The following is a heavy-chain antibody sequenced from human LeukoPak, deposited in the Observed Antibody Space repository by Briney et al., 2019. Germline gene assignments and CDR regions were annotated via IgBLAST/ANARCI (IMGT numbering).Heavy chain of an antibody. CDR1: GGSISSSNW. CDR3: ARDGVTTADTLDY. CDR2: IYHSGST. V-gene: IGHV4-4*02. J-gene: IGHJ4*02. Sequence: SETLSLTCAVSGGSISSSNWWSWVRQPPGKGLEWIGEIYHSGSTNYNPSLKSRVTISVDKSKNQSSLKLSSVTAADTAVYYCARDGVTTADTLDYWGQGTLVTVSS. D-gene: IGHD4-17*01.